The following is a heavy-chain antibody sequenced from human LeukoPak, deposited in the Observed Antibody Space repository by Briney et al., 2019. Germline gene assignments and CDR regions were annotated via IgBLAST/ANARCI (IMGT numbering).Heavy chain of an antibody. CDR2: MNPNSGNT. D-gene: IGHD4-17*01. Sequence: GASVKVSCKASGYTFASYDINWVRQATGQGLEWMGWMNPNSGNTGYAQKFQGRVTITRNTSISTAYMELSSLRSEDTAVYYCARERPYGDYVDYWGQGTLVTASS. J-gene: IGHJ4*02. CDR3: ARERPYGDYVDY. V-gene: IGHV1-8*03. CDR1: GYTFASYD.